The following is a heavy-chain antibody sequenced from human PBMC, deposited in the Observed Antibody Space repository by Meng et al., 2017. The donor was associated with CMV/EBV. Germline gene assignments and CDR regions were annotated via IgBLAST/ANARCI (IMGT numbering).Heavy chain of an antibody. CDR1: GGSMSSGDYY. D-gene: IGHD1-14*01. CDR3: ARVTSRVAGAFDY. CDR2: IYYSGST. J-gene: IGHJ4*02. Sequence: QVRLHEAGPGLVTPSQTLSLTCTVSGGSMSSGDYYWSWIRQPPGKGLEWIGYIYYSGSTYYNPSLKSRVTISVDTSKNQFSLKLSSVTAADTAVYYCARVTSRVAGAFDYWGQGTLVTVSS. V-gene: IGHV4-30-4*08.